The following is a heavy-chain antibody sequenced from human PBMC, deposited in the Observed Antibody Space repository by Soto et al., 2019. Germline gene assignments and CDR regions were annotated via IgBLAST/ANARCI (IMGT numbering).Heavy chain of an antibody. CDR3: AKKIRRDIVLYGMDV. CDR1: GFTFXSYG. J-gene: IGHJ6*02. Sequence: EVQLLESGGGLVQPGGXLXLSCAXSGFTFXSYGMSWXRQAXGKGLEWVSAISGSGGSTYYADSVKGRFTISRDNSKNTLYLQMNNLRAEDTAVYYCAKKIRRDIVLYGMDVWGQGTTVTVSS. D-gene: IGHD2-15*01. V-gene: IGHV3-23*01. CDR2: ISGSGGST.